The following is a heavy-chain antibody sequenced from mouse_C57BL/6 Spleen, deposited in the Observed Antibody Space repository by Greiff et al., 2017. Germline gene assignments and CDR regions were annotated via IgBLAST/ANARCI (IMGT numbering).Heavy chain of an antibody. D-gene: IGHD1-1*01. CDR2: ISYDGSN. J-gene: IGHJ2*01. CDR3: ARGIYYYGSSSLDY. Sequence: EVQLQQSGPGLVKPSQSLSLTCSVTGYSITSGYYWNWIRQFPGNKLEWMGYISYDGSNNYNPSLKNRISITRDTSKNQFFLKLNSVTTEDTATYYCARGIYYYGSSSLDYWGQGTTLTVSS. V-gene: IGHV3-6*01. CDR1: GYSITSGYY.